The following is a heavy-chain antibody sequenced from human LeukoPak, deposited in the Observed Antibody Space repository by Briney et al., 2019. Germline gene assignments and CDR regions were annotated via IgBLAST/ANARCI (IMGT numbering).Heavy chain of an antibody. D-gene: IGHD3-10*01. V-gene: IGHV3-11*04. J-gene: IGHJ5*02. CDR1: GFTFSDYY. CDR3: ARDRLGITMVRGVTTWFDP. Sequence: GGSLRLSCAASGFTFSDYYMSWIRQAPGKGLEWVSYISSSGSTIYYADSVKGRFTISRDNAKNSLYLQMNSLRAEDTAVYYCARDRLGITMVRGVTTWFDPWGQGTLVTVSS. CDR2: ISSSGSTI.